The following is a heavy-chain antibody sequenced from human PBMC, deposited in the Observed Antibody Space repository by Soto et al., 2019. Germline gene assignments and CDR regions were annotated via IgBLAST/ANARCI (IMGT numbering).Heavy chain of an antibody. Sequence: GGSLRLSCAASGFTVSSNYMSWVRQAPGKGLEWVSVIYSCGSTYYADSVKGRFTISRDNSKNTLYLQMNSLRAEDTAVYYCAKDSSVAGTFDYWGQGTLVTVSS. CDR3: AKDSSVAGTFDY. D-gene: IGHD6-19*01. CDR2: IYSCGST. CDR1: GFTVSSNY. V-gene: IGHV3-53*01. J-gene: IGHJ4*02.